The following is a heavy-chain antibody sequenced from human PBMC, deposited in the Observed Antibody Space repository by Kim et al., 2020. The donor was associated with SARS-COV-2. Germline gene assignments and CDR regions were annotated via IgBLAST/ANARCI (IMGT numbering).Heavy chain of an antibody. CDR3: VRLCAFTGGYTAYYFGF. CDR2: LSYSGRR. D-gene: IGHD2-8*02. Sequence: SETLSLTCTVSGAPIGSHGYFWAWIRQPPGRGLEWIGSLSYSGRRYYNPFLERRITTSLDTSKTQFSLRLTSVTAADTAVYHCVRLCAFTGGYTAYYFGFWGGGTLVPVSS. CDR1: GAPIGSHGYF. J-gene: IGHJ4*02. V-gene: IGHV4-39*01.